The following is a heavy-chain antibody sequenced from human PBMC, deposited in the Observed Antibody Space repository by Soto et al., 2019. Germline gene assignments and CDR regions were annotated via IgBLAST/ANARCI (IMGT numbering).Heavy chain of an antibody. CDR2: IWYGGSNK. J-gene: IGHJ6*02. CDR1: GFAFRRYG. Sequence: GGSRRRSWAACGFAFRRYGMQWVGEAPGQGLEWVAVIWYGGSNKYYADSVKGRCTTTTNNTKNTLYLQINSRRTEDTAVYYCARDEYSTYYYYGMDVWGQGT. V-gene: IGHV3-33*01. D-gene: IGHD2-21*01. CDR3: ARDEYSTYYYYGMDV.